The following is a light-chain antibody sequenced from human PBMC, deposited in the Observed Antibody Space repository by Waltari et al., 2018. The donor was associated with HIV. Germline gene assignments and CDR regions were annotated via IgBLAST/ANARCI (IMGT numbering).Light chain of an antibody. CDR2: EVN. V-gene: IGLV2-14*01. CDR1: SSDVGSYNY. Sequence: QSALTQPASVSGSPGQPITISCTGTSSDVGSYNYVSWYQQHPGKAPKLMIYEVNNRPSGVYNRFSASKSDNTASLTISGLQAEDEADYYCSSFTSRTTQVFGTGTKVTVL. CDR3: SSFTSRTTQV. J-gene: IGLJ1*01.